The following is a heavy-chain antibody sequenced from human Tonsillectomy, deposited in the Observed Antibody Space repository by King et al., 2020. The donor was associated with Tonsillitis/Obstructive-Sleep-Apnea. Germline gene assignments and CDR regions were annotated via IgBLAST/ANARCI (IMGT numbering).Heavy chain of an antibody. CDR2: INTNTGHP. CDR1: GYTFTNYA. J-gene: IGHJ6*03. CDR3: AREGTLTYYHKYYMDV. V-gene: IGHV7-4-1*02. Sequence: QLVQSGSELKKLGASVKLSCKASGYTFTNYAMNWVRQAPGQGLEWMGCINTNTGHPTYAQGFTGRFVFSLDTSVRTAYLQISSLKAEDTAVYYCAREGTLTYYHKYYMDVRGKGTTVTVPS. D-gene: IGHD1-26*01.